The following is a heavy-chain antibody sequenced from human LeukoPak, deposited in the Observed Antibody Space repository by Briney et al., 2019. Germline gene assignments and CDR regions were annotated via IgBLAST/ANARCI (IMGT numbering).Heavy chain of an antibody. V-gene: IGHV3-23*01. J-gene: IGHJ3*01. CDR2: ISGSGGST. CDR1: GFTFSSYA. CDR3: AKRYCSTTTCFWVAFDA. D-gene: IGHD2-2*01. Sequence: GGSLRLSCAASGFTFSSYAMSWVRQAPGKGLEWVSAISGSGGSTYYADSVKGRFTISRDNSRNTLYLQMNTLRAEDTAVYYCAKRYCSTTTCFWVAFDAWGQGTVVTISS.